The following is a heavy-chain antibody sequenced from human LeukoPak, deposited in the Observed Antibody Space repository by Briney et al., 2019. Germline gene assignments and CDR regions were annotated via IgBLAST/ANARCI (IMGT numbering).Heavy chain of an antibody. Sequence: GGSLRLSCVGSGFIFRSYAVTWVRQAPGKGLEWVSSITANGDRTSYVDSVKGRFTISRDNSKNTLYLQMSSLRAEDTAVYYCARSPHDAFDIWGQGTMVTVSS. V-gene: IGHV3-23*01. CDR1: GFIFRSYA. CDR3: ARSPHDAFDI. CDR2: ITANGDRT. J-gene: IGHJ3*02.